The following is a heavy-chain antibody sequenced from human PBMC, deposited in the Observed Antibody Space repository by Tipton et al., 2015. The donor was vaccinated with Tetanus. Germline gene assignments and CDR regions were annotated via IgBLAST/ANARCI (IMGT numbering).Heavy chain of an antibody. CDR2: AYYRDNRWYI. V-gene: IGHV6-1*01. CDR3: AGSPTLRPPRYYSGLGV. D-gene: IGHD6-6*01. J-gene: IGHJ6*02. CDR1: GDSIASNRAA. Sequence: GLVKPSQTLSVTCAISGDSIASNRAAWAWIRQSPSRGLEWLGRAYYRDNRWYIEYAESVKGRTTISGDTSSNEFSLQIDSMTPDDTATYYCAGSPTLRPPRYYSGLGVWGQGATVPVSS.